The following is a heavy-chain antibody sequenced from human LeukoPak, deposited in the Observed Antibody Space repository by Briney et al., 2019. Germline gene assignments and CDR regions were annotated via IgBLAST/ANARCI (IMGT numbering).Heavy chain of an antibody. CDR2: MNPNSGST. CDR3: ARKYSSGWKLSVFQH. D-gene: IGHD6-19*01. CDR1: GYTFTSYD. J-gene: IGHJ1*01. Sequence: GASVKVSCKASGYTFTSYDINWVRQATGQGLEWMGWMNPNSGSTGYAQKFQGRVTMTRNISISTAYMELSSLRSEDTAVYYCARKYSSGWKLSVFQHWGQGTLVTVSS. V-gene: IGHV1-8*01.